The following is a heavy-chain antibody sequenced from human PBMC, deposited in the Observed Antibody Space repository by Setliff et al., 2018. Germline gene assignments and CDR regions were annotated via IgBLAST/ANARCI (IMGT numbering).Heavy chain of an antibody. CDR2: ISVHTGNT. CDR1: GYSFSNYD. J-gene: IGHJ6*01. V-gene: IGHV1-18*01. Sequence: ASVKVSCKASGYSFSNYDIMWVRQAPGQGLEWMGWISVHTGNTFYSPKFHGRVTLTTDTSTSTAYMELRSLGSDDTAVYYCARERIYDGLNYNGMDVWGQGTTVTVSS. CDR3: ARERIYDGLNYNGMDV. D-gene: IGHD3-3*01.